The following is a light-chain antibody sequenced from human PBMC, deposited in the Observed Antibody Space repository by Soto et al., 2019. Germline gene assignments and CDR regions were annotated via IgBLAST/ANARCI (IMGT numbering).Light chain of an antibody. J-gene: IGLJ2*01. CDR3: QSYDNILSAVV. Sequence: QPVLTQPPSVSGAPGQRVTISCTGSSSSVGAGYDVHWYQHLPGTAPKLLIFGNTNRPSGVPDRFSGSKSGTSVSLAITGLHAEDEGDYYCQSYDNILSAVVFGGGPKVTVL. CDR1: SSSVGAGYD. V-gene: IGLV1-40*01. CDR2: GNT.